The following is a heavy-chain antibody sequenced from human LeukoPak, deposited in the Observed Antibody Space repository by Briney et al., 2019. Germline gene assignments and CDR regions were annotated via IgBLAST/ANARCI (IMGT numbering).Heavy chain of an antibody. CDR1: GSTLTEVS. V-gene: IGHV1-24*01. Sequence: ASVKVSCQVSGSTLTEVSIHWVRQAPGKGLEWMGSFALEDGETIYEQNLEGRVTMTEDTSTDTAYMELNSLTSEDTAIYYCASQEAGAFAFDYWGQGTLVIVSS. CDR2: FALEDGET. CDR3: ASQEAGAFAFDY. J-gene: IGHJ4*02.